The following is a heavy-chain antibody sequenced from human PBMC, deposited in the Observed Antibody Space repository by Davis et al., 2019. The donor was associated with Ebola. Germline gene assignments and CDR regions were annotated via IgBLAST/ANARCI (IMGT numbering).Heavy chain of an antibody. J-gene: IGHJ4*02. D-gene: IGHD1-26*01. CDR2: MNPNSGNT. V-gene: IGHV1-8*01. CDR3: AKRVGSRSGFEY. Sequence: ASVKVSCKASGYTFTNYDINWVRQATGQGLEWMGWMNPNSGNTGYAQKFQGRITMTRNISINTAYMELSSLRSEDTAVYYCAKRVGSRSGFEYWGQGSLVTVSS. CDR1: GYTFTNYD.